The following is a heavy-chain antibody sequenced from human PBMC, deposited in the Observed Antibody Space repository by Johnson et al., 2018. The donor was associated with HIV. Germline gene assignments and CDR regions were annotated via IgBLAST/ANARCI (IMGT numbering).Heavy chain of an antibody. CDR2: ISYDGSNK. V-gene: IGHV3-30*14. CDR3: AREIIAARPSAFDI. CDR1: GFTFSSYA. J-gene: IGHJ3*02. D-gene: IGHD6-6*01. Sequence: VQLVESGGGVVQPGRSLRLSCAASGFTFSSYAMHWVRQAPGKGLEWVAVISYDGSNKYYADSVKGRFTISRDNSKNTLYLQMNSLRAEDTAVYYCAREIIAARPSAFDIWGQGTMVTVSS.